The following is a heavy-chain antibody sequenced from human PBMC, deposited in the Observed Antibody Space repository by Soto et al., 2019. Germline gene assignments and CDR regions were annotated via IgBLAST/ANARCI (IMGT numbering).Heavy chain of an antibody. D-gene: IGHD3-3*01. CDR2: MNPNSGDT. CDR3: ARLDFWRKGMDV. V-gene: IGHV1-8*01. J-gene: IGHJ6*03. Sequence: QVQLLQSGAEVKKPGYSVKVSCKASGYSFTSYDMSWVRQATGQGLEWMGWMNPNSGDTDLPQKFQGSLTMTRNTSITAAYMGLSSLTSEDTAVYFCARLDFWRKGMDVWGKGTTVTGSS. CDR1: GYSFTSYD.